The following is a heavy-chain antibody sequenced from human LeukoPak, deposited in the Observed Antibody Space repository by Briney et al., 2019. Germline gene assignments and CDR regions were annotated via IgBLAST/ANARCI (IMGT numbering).Heavy chain of an antibody. Sequence: MPSETLSLTCTVSGGSISSYYWSWIRQPPGKGLEWIGYIYYSGSTNYNPSLKSRVTISVDTSKNQFSLKLSSVTAADTAVYYRARERPGGWFDPWGQGTLVTVSS. CDR3: ARERPGGWFDP. CDR1: GGSISSYY. J-gene: IGHJ5*02. V-gene: IGHV4-59*01. CDR2: IYYSGST. D-gene: IGHD3-16*01.